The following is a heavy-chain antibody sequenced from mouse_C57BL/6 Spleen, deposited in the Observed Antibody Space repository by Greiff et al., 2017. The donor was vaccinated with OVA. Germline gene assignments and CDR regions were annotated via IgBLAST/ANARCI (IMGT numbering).Heavy chain of an antibody. CDR3: ARSLITTVVEGYYFDY. V-gene: IGHV1-52*01. Sequence: QVQLQQSGAELVRPGSSVKLSCKASGYTFTSYWMHWVKQRPIQGLEWIGNIDPSDSETHYNQKFKDKATLTVDKSSSTAYMQLSSLTSEDSAVYDCARSLITTVVEGYYFDYWGQGTTLTVSS. CDR1: GYTFTSYW. J-gene: IGHJ2*01. CDR2: IDPSDSET. D-gene: IGHD1-1*01.